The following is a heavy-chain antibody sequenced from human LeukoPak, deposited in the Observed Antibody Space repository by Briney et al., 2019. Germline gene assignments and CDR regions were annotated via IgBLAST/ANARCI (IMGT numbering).Heavy chain of an antibody. CDR3: ARGNEYCSSTSCYLRNPYYYYGMDV. J-gene: IGHJ6*02. Sequence: SETLSLTCAVYGGSFSGYYWTWIRQPPGKGLEWIGEINHSGSTNYNPSLKSRVTISVDTSKNQFSPKLSSVTAADTAVYYCARGNEYCSSTSCYLRNPYYYYGMDVWGQGTTVTVSS. CDR2: INHSGST. D-gene: IGHD2-2*01. V-gene: IGHV4-34*01. CDR1: GGSFSGYY.